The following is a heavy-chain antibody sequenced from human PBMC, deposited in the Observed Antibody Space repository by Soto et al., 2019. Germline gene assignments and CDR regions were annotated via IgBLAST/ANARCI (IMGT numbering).Heavy chain of an antibody. Sequence: QVHLVESGGGVVQPGRSLRLSCAASGFTFSSYAMHWLLQAPGKGLEWLAVISYDGSNQYYADSVKCRFTISRDNSKNTLYLQMNSLRAEDTAVYYCAEQAAAGSYWGKGTLVTVSS. CDR3: AEQAAAGSY. CDR1: GFTFSSYA. CDR2: ISYDGSNQ. V-gene: IGHV3-30-3*01. D-gene: IGHD6-13*01. J-gene: IGHJ4*02.